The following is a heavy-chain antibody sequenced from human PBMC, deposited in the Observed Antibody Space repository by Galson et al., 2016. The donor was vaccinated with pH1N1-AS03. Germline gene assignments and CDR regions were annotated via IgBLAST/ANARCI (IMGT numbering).Heavy chain of an antibody. CDR1: GFSFRTYW. V-gene: IGHV3-7*03. Sequence: SLRLSCAGSGFSFRTYWMSWVRQAPGKGLEWVANINQDGSEKYYVDSVKGRFIVSRDNAKNSLFLQMNSLRAADTAIYYCARDFPVGLGYGPHRIDYWGQGTLVTVSS. CDR2: INQDGSEK. D-gene: IGHD3-10*01. J-gene: IGHJ4*02. CDR3: ARDFPVGLGYGPHRIDY.